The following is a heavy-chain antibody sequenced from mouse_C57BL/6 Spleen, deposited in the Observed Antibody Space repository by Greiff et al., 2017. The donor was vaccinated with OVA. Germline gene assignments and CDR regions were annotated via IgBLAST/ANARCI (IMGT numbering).Heavy chain of an antibody. D-gene: IGHD1-1*01. CDR3: TTITTVVDPYWYFDV. CDR2: ISSGGDYI. J-gene: IGHJ1*03. CDR1: GFTFSSYA. Sequence: EVQLVESGEGLVKPGGSLKLSCAASGFTFSSYAMSWVRQTPEKRLEWVAYISSGGDYIYYADTVKGRFTISRDNARNTLYLQMRSLKSVYTAMYYCTTITTVVDPYWYFDVWGTGTTVTVSS. V-gene: IGHV5-9-1*02.